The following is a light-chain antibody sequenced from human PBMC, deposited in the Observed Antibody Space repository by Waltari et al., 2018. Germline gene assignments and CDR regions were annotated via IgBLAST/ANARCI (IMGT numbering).Light chain of an antibody. J-gene: IGLJ2*01. V-gene: IGLV2-23*02. Sequence: QSALTQPASVSGSPGQSITVSCTGTSNDIGSYNFVSWYQQHPGKAPKLIIYEVTKRPSGVSNRFSGSKSGNTASLTISGLQADDEADYYCCSYAGSTTYVIFGGGTKLTVL. CDR1: SNDIGSYNF. CDR3: CSYAGSTTYVI. CDR2: EVT.